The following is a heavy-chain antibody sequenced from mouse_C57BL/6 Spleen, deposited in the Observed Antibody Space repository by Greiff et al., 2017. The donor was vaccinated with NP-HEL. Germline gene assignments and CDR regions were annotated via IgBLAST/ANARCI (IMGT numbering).Heavy chain of an antibody. D-gene: IGHD1-1*01. CDR1: GYTFTDYA. V-gene: IGHV1-15*01. Sequence: QVQLQQSGAELVRPGASVTLSCKASGYTFTDYAMHWVKQTPGHGLEWIGAIDPESGGTAYNQKFKGKAILTADKSSSTAYMQLRSLTSEDSAVYYCARSLFSSSFWPFDFWGPGTTLTVSS. CDR3: ARSLFSSSFWPFDF. J-gene: IGHJ2*01. CDR2: IDPESGGT.